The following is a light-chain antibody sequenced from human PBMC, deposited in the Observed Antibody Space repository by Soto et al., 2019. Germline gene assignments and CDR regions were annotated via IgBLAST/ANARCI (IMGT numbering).Light chain of an antibody. J-gene: IGKJ1*01. V-gene: IGKV1-39*01. Sequence: DIQMTQSPSSLSASVVDRVTITCRASQSISSSLNWYQQKPGKAPKLLIYGASSLQGGVPSRFIGSGSWTDFSLTISSLQPADFETDYCPHSYNTPRTFGQGTSVESK. CDR2: GAS. CDR1: QSISSS. CDR3: PHSYNTPRT.